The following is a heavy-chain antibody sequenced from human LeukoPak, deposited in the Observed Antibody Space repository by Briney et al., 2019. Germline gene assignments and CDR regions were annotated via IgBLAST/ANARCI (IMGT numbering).Heavy chain of an antibody. CDR3: ARPAVAGTYHYGMDV. J-gene: IGHJ6*02. D-gene: IGHD6-19*01. V-gene: IGHV5-51*01. CDR1: GSNFTTYW. Sequence: GGPLQISCQGSGSNFTTYWIAWVRQMPGKGLEWMGIIYPGDSDTTYSPSFQGQVTISADKSTSTAYLQWSSLKASDAATYYCARPAVAGTYHYGMDVWGQGTTVTVSS. CDR2: IYPGDSDT.